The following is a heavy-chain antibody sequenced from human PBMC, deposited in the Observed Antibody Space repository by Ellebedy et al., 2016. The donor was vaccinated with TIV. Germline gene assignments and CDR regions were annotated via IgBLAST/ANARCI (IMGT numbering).Heavy chain of an antibody. Sequence: GESLKISCAASGFTFSNYVMSWVRQAPGKGLEWVSSISGDEVSTYYADSVKGRFTISRDNSENTLYLQMNSLRSEDTAVYYCAPLGYCSDGSCSSRDYWGQGTLVTVSS. CDR2: ISGDEVST. J-gene: IGHJ4*02. D-gene: IGHD2-15*01. CDR1: GFTFSNYV. CDR3: APLGYCSDGSCSSRDY. V-gene: IGHV3-23*01.